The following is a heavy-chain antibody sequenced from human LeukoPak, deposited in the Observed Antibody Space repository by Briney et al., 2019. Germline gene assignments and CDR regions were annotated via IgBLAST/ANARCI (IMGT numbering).Heavy chain of an antibody. CDR3: VREVPQLLYY. J-gene: IGHJ4*02. D-gene: IGHD2-2*01. V-gene: IGHV3-53*01. CDR1: GFNVRSNF. CDR2: IHTGGST. Sequence: GGSLRLSCAASGFNVRSNFMAWVRQAPGKGLEWVSVIHTGGSTYYADSVKGRFTISRDNSQNTVSLQMNSVRAEDTAMYYCVREVPQLLYYWGQGTLVSVSS.